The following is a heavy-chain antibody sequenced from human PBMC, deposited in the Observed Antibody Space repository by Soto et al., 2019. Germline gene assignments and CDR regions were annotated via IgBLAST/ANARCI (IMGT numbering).Heavy chain of an antibody. Sequence: QVQLVQSGAEVKKPGASVKVSCKASGYTFTTHGISWVRQAPGQGLEGMGWVSGDNGHTNYAQSLQGRVTRTTDTSTNTAYMELRSLRSADTAVYYCARDLGYCRSGTCYREWFDPWGQGTLVTVSS. CDR1: GYTFTTHG. D-gene: IGHD2-15*01. J-gene: IGHJ5*02. CDR3: ARDLGYCRSGTCYREWFDP. CDR2: VSGDNGHT. V-gene: IGHV1-18*01.